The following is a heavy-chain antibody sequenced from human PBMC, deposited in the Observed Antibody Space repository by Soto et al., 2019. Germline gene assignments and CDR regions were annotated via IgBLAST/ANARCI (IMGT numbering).Heavy chain of an antibody. J-gene: IGHJ6*02. CDR3: ARERTSKGGMDV. CDR2: IISGGSRV. CDR1: GFTFSNDW. Sequence: GSLSLSCAASGFTFSNDWMNCVLQGPGKGLEWVSRIISGGSRVSYADSVKGRFTIARDNAKNTLYLEMHSLTAEDTAVYYCARERTSKGGMDVWGQGTTVTVSS. V-gene: IGHV3-74*01.